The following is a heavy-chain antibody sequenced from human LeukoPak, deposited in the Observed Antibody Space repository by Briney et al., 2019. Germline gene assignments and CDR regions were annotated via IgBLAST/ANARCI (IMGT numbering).Heavy chain of an antibody. D-gene: IGHD3-22*01. CDR2: ISWNSGYI. V-gene: IGHV3-9*03. J-gene: IGHJ6*03. CDR1: GFTFDDYA. Sequence: GGSLRLSCAASGFTFDDYAMHWVRQAPGKGLEWVSGISWNSGYIGYADSVKGRFTISRDNAKNSLYLQMNSLRAEDMALYYCAKGVARYDSSGYVYYYYMDVWGKGTTVTVSS. CDR3: AKGVARYDSSGYVYYYYMDV.